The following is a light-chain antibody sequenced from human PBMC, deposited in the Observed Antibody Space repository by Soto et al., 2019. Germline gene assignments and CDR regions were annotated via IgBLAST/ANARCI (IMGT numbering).Light chain of an antibody. CDR2: AAS. CDR1: QSIDKY. Sequence: DIQMTQSPSSLSAFVGDSVAITCRAGQSIDKYLNWYQQKPGKAPKLLIYAASSLQSGVPSRFSGSGSGTDFTLTISRLEPEDFAVYYCQQYGSSTRTFGQGTKVDI. J-gene: IGKJ1*01. CDR3: QQYGSSTRT. V-gene: IGKV1-39*01.